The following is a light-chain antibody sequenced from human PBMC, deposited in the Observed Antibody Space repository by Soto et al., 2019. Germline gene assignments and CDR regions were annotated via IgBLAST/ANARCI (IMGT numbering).Light chain of an antibody. V-gene: IGKV3-20*01. CDR1: QSVTSY. CDR2: GAS. CDR3: QQYGRARLT. J-gene: IGKJ4*01. Sequence: IFLTQPPGTLSLSPGEKATLSCRASQSVTSYSAWYQQKPGQAPRLLIYGASFRATDVPDRFTAGGSGTDFTLTISRLEPEDYAVYYCQQYGRARLTFGGGTKV.